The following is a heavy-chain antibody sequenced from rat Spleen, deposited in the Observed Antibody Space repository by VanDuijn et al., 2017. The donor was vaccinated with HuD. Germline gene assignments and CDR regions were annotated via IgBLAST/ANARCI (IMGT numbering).Heavy chain of an antibody. CDR2: ISTGGGNT. J-gene: IGHJ1*01. CDR1: GFTFSDYG. CDR3: ARQGEYYGYNSYYWYFDF. V-gene: IGHV5S13*01. Sequence: EVQLVESGGGLVQPGRSLKLSCAASGFTFSDYGMAWVRQAPTKGLEWVASISTGGGNTYYRDSVKGRFTISRDNAKSTLYLQMDSLRSEDTATYYCARQGEYYGYNSYYWYFDFWGPGTMVTVSS. D-gene: IGHD1-9*01.